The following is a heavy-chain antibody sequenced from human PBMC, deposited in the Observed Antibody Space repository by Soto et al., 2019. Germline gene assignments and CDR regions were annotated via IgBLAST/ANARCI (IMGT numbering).Heavy chain of an antibody. CDR3: ARDTYYYDSSGAGFDY. CDR2: TYYRSKWYN. J-gene: IGHJ4*02. V-gene: IGHV6-1*01. CDR1: GDSVSSNSAA. D-gene: IGHD3-22*01. Sequence: PSQTLSPTCAISGDSVSSNSAAWNWIKQSPSRGLEWLGRTYYRSKWYNDYAVSVKSRITINPDTSKNQFSLQLNSVTPEDTAVYYCARDTYYYDSSGAGFDYWGQGTLVTVSS.